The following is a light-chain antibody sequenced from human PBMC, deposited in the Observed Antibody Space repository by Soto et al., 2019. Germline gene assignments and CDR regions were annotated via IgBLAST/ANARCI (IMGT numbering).Light chain of an antibody. CDR1: QGVRSD. V-gene: IGKV3-20*01. J-gene: IGKJ4*01. CDR2: GAS. CDR3: QQYGNSPLT. Sequence: EIAMTQSPDTLSVSPGDRASLSCRASQGVRSDLAWYQQKAGQSPRLLIYGASSRATGIPDRFSGSGSGTDFTLTISRLEPEDFAVYYCQQYGNSPLTFGGGTKVDIK.